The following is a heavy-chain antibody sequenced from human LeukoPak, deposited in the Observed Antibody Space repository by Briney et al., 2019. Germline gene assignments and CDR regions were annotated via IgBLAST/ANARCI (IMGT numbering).Heavy chain of an antibody. V-gene: IGHV3-21*01. CDR1: GFTFSSYS. Sequence: GGSLRLSCAASGFTFSSYSMNWVRQAPGKGLEWVSSISSSSYIYYADSVKGRFTISRDNSKNTLYLQMNSLRAEDTAVYYCAKEGDCSSTSCVLDYWGQGTLVTVSS. J-gene: IGHJ4*02. CDR2: ISSSSYI. CDR3: AKEGDCSSTSCVLDY. D-gene: IGHD2-2*01.